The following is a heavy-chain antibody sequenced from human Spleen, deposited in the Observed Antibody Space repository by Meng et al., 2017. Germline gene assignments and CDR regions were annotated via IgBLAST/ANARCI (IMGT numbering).Heavy chain of an antibody. CDR1: GFTFSDYY. J-gene: IGHJ6*02. D-gene: IGHD3-3*01. CDR3: ARETNRPPYYDFWSGYYSTDYYYGMDV. V-gene: IGHV3-11*04. Sequence: GESLKISCAGSGFTFSDYYMSWIRQAPGKGLEWVSYISSSGSTIYYADSVKGRFTISRDNAKNSLYVQMNSLRAEDTAVYYCARETNRPPYYDFWSGYYSTDYYYGMDVWGQGTTVTVSS. CDR2: ISSSGSTI.